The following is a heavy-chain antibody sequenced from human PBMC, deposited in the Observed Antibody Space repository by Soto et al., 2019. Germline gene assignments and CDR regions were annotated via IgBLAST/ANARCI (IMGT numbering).Heavy chain of an antibody. D-gene: IGHD6-19*01. V-gene: IGHV4-59*01. CDR1: GGAIPGYY. Sequence: SETLSLTCSVSGGAIPGYYWSWIRQPPGKGLEWIGYVYFSGSTKYNPSLKSRVTILVDMSKNQFSLRLTSVTSADTAVYYCSRERGAVASTADAFDLWGQGTMVTVSS. CDR2: VYFSGST. CDR3: SRERGAVASTADAFDL. J-gene: IGHJ3*01.